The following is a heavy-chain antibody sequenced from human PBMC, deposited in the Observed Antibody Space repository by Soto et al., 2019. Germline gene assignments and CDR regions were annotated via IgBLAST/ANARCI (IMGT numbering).Heavy chain of an antibody. CDR2: ISAYNGNT. J-gene: IGHJ4*02. CDR3: ARDLGTDSSGTFDY. V-gene: IGHV1-18*01. Sequence: ASVKVSCKASGYTFTSYGISWVRQAPGQGLEWMGWISAYNGNTNYAQKLQGRVTMTTDTSTSTAYMELRSLRSDDTAVYYCARDLGTDSSGTFDYWGQGTLVTVAS. CDR1: GYTFTSYG. D-gene: IGHD3-22*01.